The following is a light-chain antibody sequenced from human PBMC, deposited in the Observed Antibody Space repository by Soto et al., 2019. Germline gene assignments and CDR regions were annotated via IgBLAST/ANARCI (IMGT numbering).Light chain of an antibody. CDR2: EAT. CDR3: CSYEDGDTYV. J-gene: IGLJ1*01. Sequence: QSVLTQPASVSGSPGQSITISCTGTRSNVGTYNLVSWFQQLPGKAPKLMIYEATERPSGVSFRFSGSKSGNTASLTISGLQAEDEADYYCCSYEDGDTYVFGTGTKVTVL. V-gene: IGLV2-23*01. CDR1: RSNVGTYNL.